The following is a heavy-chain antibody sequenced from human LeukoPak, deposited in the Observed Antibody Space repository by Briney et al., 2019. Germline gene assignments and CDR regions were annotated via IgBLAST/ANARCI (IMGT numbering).Heavy chain of an antibody. V-gene: IGHV3-21*01. CDR2: ITSSSDI. CDR3: ARDLERDSSGSNTDPGY. D-gene: IGHD3-22*01. J-gene: IGHJ4*02. Sequence: GGSLRLSCAASGFTFSSYSMNWVRQAPGKGLERVSAITSSSDIYYADSVKGRFTISRDNSKNTLYLQMNSLRAEDTAVYYCARDLERDSSGSNTDPGYWGQGTLVTVSS. CDR1: GFTFSSYS.